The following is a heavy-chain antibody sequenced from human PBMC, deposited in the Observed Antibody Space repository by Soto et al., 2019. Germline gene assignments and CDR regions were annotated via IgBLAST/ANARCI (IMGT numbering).Heavy chain of an antibody. CDR3: ARGSYGSGSYYNPKDY. CDR1: GYTFTSYA. J-gene: IGHJ4*02. Sequence: ASVKVSCKASGYTFTSYAIHWVRQAPGQRLEWMGWINAGNGNTKYSQKFQGRVTITRDTSASTAYMELSSLRSEDTAVYYCARGSYGSGSYYNPKDYWGQGTLVTVSS. CDR2: INAGNGNT. D-gene: IGHD3-10*01. V-gene: IGHV1-3*01.